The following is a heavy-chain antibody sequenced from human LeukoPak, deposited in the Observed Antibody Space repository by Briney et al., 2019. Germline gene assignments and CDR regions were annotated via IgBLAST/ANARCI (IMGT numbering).Heavy chain of an antibody. Sequence: GGSLRLSCAASGFSFISYGMHWVRQAPGKGLEGVGVISDDGRRKDYADSVRGRFTISRDNSKDTLYLQMNSLRAEDTAVYYCAKRPSDYGDYVTYFDYWGQGTLVTVSS. CDR3: AKRPSDYGDYVTYFDY. D-gene: IGHD4-17*01. CDR1: GFSFISYG. CDR2: ISDDGRRK. V-gene: IGHV3-30*18. J-gene: IGHJ4*02.